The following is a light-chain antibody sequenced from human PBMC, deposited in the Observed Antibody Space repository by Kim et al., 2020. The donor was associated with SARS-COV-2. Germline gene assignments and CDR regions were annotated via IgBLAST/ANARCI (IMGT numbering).Light chain of an antibody. J-gene: IGKJ1*01. Sequence: ASVGDTVTINCRASQSAGDWLAWYQQKPGKAPKLLMYDATSLERGVPLRFSGGGYGTEFTLTISGLQPDDFATYYCQHYDSLSRTFGQGTKVDIK. V-gene: IGKV1-5*01. CDR2: DAT. CDR1: QSAGDW. CDR3: QHYDSLSRT.